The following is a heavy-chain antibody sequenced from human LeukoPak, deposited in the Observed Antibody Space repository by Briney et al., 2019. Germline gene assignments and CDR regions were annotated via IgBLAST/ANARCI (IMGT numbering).Heavy chain of an antibody. CDR2: NNPSGGST. J-gene: IGHJ4*02. Sequence: ASVTVSYTASGYTFTNYYMLWLRQAPGQGLAWMGLNNPSGGSTSYAQKFQGRVTMTRHMSTSTVYMELSSLRSEDTGVYYCARVSCSSTSCYTLDYWGQGTLVTVST. CDR1: GYTFTNYY. CDR3: ARVSCSSTSCYTLDY. V-gene: IGHV1-46*01. D-gene: IGHD2-2*02.